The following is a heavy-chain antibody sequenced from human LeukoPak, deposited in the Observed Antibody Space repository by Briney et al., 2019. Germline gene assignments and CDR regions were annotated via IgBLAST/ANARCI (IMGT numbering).Heavy chain of an antibody. CDR2: IYYSGST. D-gene: IGHD3-16*01. Sequence: PSETLSLTCTVSGGSISSYYWGWIRQPPGKGLEWIGSIYYSGSTYYNPSLKSRVTISVDTSKNQFSLKLSSVTAADTAVYYCARDMGGLIDYWGQGTLVTVSS. CDR1: GGSISSYY. CDR3: ARDMGGLIDY. J-gene: IGHJ4*02. V-gene: IGHV4-39*07.